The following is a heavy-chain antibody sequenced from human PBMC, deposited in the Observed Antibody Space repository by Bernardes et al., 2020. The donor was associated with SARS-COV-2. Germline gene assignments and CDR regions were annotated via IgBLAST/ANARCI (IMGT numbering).Heavy chain of an antibody. CDR1: GLTIGDYY. CDR3: AIEGASNVFDM. Sequence: GGSLRLSCAVSGLTIGDYYMSWMRQAPGMGLEWLSYITTSGYTNYADSVRGRFTISRDNAKNSLNLQMNSLRAEDTAVYYCAIEGASNVFDMWGQGTMVTVSS. J-gene: IGHJ3*02. CDR2: ITTSGYT. V-gene: IGHV3-11*06. D-gene: IGHD6-6*01.